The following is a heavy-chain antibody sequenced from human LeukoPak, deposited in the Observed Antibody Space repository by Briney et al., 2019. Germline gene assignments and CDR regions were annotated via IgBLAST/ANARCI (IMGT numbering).Heavy chain of an antibody. D-gene: IGHD3-10*01. CDR1: GFTFSSYA. CDR3: AKGNSRYYYGSAEGDY. Sequence: GGSLRLSLAASGFTFSSYAMSWFRQAPGKGLEWVSAISGSGGSTYYADSVKGRFTISRDNSKNTLYLQMNSLRAEDTAVYYCAKGNSRYYYGSAEGDYWGQGTLVTVSS. CDR2: ISGSGGST. V-gene: IGHV3-23*01. J-gene: IGHJ4*02.